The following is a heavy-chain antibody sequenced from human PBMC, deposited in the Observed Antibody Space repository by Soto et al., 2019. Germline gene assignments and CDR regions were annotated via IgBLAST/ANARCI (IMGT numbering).Heavy chain of an antibody. J-gene: IGHJ3*02. D-gene: IGHD3-16*02. CDR1: GGTFSSYA. CDR3: AREGVITFGGVIVSYAFDI. CDR2: IIPIFGTA. Sequence: QVQLVQSGAEVKKPGSSVKVSCKASGGTFSSYAISWVRQAPGQGLEWMGGIIPIFGTANYAQKFQGRVTITADKSTSTAYMELSSLRSEDTAVYYCAREGVITFGGVIVSYAFDIWGQGTMVTVSS. V-gene: IGHV1-69*14.